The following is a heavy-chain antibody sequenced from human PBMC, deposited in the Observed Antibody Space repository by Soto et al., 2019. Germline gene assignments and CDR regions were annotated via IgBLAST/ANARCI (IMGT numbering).Heavy chain of an antibody. D-gene: IGHD2-15*01. CDR1: GFTFSDYY. J-gene: IGHJ3*01. V-gene: IGHV3-11*01. Sequence: PGGSLRLSWAASGFTFSDYYMSWIRQSPGNGLAWASYISSSGSTIYYADSVKGRFTISRDKAKNSLDLHMNSLRAEDTSVYSCACFHVGCRGGSCDDVWGQGTMVTVSS. CDR2: ISSSGSTI. CDR3: ACFHVGCRGGSCDDV.